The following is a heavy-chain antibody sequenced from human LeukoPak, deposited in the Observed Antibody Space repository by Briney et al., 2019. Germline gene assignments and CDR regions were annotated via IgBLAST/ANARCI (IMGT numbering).Heavy chain of an antibody. CDR2: IYDGGIT. J-gene: IGHJ4*02. V-gene: IGHV3-66*01. CDR3: ARFYDTSGYLDC. CDR1: GFSFSNYD. D-gene: IGHD3-22*01. Sequence: GGSLRLSCAASGFSFSNYDMNWVRQAPGKGLEWVSVIYDGGITYYADSVKGRFTISGDNSKNMLFLQMNSLRAEDTAVYYCARFYDTSGYLDCWGQGTLVTVSS.